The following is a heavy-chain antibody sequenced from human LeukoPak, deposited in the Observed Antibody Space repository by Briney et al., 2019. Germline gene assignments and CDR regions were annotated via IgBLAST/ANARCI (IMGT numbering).Heavy chain of an antibody. Sequence: RGESLKISCKGSGYSFTSYWIGWVRQMPGKGLGWMGIIYPGDSDTRYSPSFQGQVTISADKSISTAYLQWNSLKASDTAMYYCARRRSSGSQNWFDPWGQGTLVTVSS. CDR3: ARRRSSGSQNWFDP. D-gene: IGHD3-22*01. V-gene: IGHV5-51*01. CDR1: GYSFTSYW. J-gene: IGHJ5*02. CDR2: IYPGDSDT.